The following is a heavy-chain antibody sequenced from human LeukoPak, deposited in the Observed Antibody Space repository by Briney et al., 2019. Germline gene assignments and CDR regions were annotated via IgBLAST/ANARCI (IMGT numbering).Heavy chain of an antibody. Sequence: GGSLRLSCAASGFTFSSYAMSWVRQAPGKGLEWVSAISGSGGSTYYADSVKGRFTISRDNAKNSLYLQMNSLRAEDTAVYYCARDSPLEWLLNYYGMDVWGQGTTVTVSS. V-gene: IGHV3-23*01. CDR2: ISGSGGST. CDR1: GFTFSSYA. CDR3: ARDSPLEWLLNYYGMDV. J-gene: IGHJ6*02. D-gene: IGHD3-3*01.